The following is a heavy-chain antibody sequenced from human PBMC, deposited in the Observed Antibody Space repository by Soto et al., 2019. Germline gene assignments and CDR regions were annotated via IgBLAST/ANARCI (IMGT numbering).Heavy chain of an antibody. J-gene: IGHJ6*02. CDR1: GGAFSNYY. CDR3: ARGFGTLVRGIIREYHGMAV. Sequence: QVQLQQWGAGLLKPSETLSLTCAVYGGAFSNYYWTWIRQPPGKGLEWSGEINHSGSTKYNPSLKSLVTITLDTAKNQSSLKLTSVTAADTAVYYCARGFGTLVRGIIREYHGMAVWGQGTTVAVSS. V-gene: IGHV4-34*02. CDR2: INHSGST. D-gene: IGHD3-10*01.